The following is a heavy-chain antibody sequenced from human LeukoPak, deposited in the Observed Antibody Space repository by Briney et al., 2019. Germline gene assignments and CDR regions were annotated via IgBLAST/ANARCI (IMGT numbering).Heavy chain of an antibody. CDR2: ICASGADT. CDR3: ARRPRDTSGYYLGAFEA. J-gene: IGHJ3*01. Sequence: GGSLRLSCEASGFTFSSYAMTWVRQAPERGLEWVSAICASGADTYYADSVKGRFTISRDNAKNTLYLHMTSLGAEDTAVYFCARRPRDTSGYYLGAFEAWGQGTTVTVSS. V-gene: IGHV3-23*01. D-gene: IGHD3-22*01. CDR1: GFTFSSYA.